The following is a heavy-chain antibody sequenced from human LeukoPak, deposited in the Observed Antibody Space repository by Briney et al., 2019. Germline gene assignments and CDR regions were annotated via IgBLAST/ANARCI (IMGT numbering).Heavy chain of an antibody. CDR2: ISSSSSYI. CDR3: ARVARIAAAATGY. CDR1: GFAFSNSS. D-gene: IGHD6-13*01. J-gene: IGHJ4*02. Sequence: GGFLRLSCAASGFAFSNSSMNWVRQSPGRGLEWVSSISSSSSYIYYADSVKGRFTISRDNAKNSLYLQMNSLRAEDTAVYYCARVARIAAAATGYWGQGTLVTVSS. V-gene: IGHV3-21*01.